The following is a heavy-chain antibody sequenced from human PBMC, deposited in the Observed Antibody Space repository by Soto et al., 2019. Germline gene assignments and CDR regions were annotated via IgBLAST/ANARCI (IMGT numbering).Heavy chain of an antibody. CDR1: GGSIRSSNW. Sequence: QVQLQDSGPGLVKPSGTLPLTCAVSGGSIRSSNWWSWVRQPPGKGLEWIGEIYHSGSTNYNPSLKSRVTISVDKSKNQFSLKMGSVTAADTAVYDCARDIRGDCWSGYSFDYWGQGTLVTVSS. CDR3: ARDIRGDCWSGYSFDY. CDR2: IYHSGST. V-gene: IGHV4-4*02. J-gene: IGHJ4*02. D-gene: IGHD3-3*01.